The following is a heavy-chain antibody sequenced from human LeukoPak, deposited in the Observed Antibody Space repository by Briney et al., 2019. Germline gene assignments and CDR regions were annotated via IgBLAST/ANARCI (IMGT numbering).Heavy chain of an antibody. D-gene: IGHD4-17*01. J-gene: IGHJ3*02. CDR3: ARDRRTTPEDHDAFDI. V-gene: IGHV1-2*02. CDR2: INPNSGGT. Sequence: AASVKVSCKASGYTFTGYYMHWVRQAPGQGLEWMGWINPNSGGTNYAQKFRGRVTMTRDTSISTAYMELSRLRSDDTAVYYCARDRRTTPEDHDAFDIWGQGTMVTVSS. CDR1: GYTFTGYY.